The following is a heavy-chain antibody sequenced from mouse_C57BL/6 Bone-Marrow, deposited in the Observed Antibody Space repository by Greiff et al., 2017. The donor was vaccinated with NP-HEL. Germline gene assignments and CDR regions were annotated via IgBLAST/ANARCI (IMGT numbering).Heavy chain of an antibody. J-gene: IGHJ4*01. CDR3: ARCSMITRGVIVDY. D-gene: IGHD2-4*01. CDR1: GYTFTSYW. V-gene: IGHV1-64*01. CDR2: IHPNSGST. Sequence: VQLQQPGAELVKPGASVKLSCKASGYTFTSYWMHWVKQRPGQGLEWIGMIHPNSGSTNYNEKFKSKATLTVDKSSSTAYMQLSSLTSEDSAVYYCARCSMITRGVIVDYWGQGTSVTVSS.